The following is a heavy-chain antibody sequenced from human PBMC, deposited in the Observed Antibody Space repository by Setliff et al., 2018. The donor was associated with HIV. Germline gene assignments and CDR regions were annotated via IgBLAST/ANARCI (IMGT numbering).Heavy chain of an antibody. CDR1: GYTHTELS. D-gene: IGHD6-6*01. V-gene: IGHV1-8*01. CDR3: ARDEPKNTEAAPGY. J-gene: IGHJ4*02. Sequence: ASVKVSCKVSGYTHTELSIHWVRQATGQGFEWMGWMNPNSGNTGYAQKFEGRVTMTRDTSTNTVFMELISLAFHDTAVYYCARDEPKNTEAAPGYWGQGTLVTVSS. CDR2: MNPNSGNT.